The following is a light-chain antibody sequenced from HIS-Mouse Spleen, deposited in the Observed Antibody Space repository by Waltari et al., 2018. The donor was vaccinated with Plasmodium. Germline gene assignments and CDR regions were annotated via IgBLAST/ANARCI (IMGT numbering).Light chain of an antibody. Sequence: EIVLTHSPGTLSLSPGERATLSCRASQSVSSSYLAWYQQKPGQAPRHLIYGASSRATGMRDRFSGSGSGTDFTLTISRREPEDFAVYYCQQYGSSPPLTFGGGTKVEIK. CDR3: QQYGSSPPLT. V-gene: IGKV3-20*01. CDR2: GAS. CDR1: QSVSSSY. J-gene: IGKJ4*01.